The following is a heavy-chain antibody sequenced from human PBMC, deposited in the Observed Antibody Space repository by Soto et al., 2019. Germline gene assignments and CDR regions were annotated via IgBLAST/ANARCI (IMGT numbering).Heavy chain of an antibody. CDR2: ISVHNGKT. D-gene: IGHD2-2*01. V-gene: IGHV1-18*01. CDR3: ARVDIILVDSTTPFDY. Sequence: HVQLVQPGTEVKKPGASVRVSCKASGYTFSDSGITWVRQAPGQGLEWMGWISVHNGKTNYAQKFQGRVTMTTDTATSTAYMELKRLRSDDSAVYYCARVDIILVDSTTPFDYWGQGTLVTVSS. CDR1: GYTFSDSG. J-gene: IGHJ4*02.